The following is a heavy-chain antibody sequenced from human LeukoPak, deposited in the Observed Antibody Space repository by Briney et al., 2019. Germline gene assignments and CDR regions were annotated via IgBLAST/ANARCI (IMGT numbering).Heavy chain of an antibody. V-gene: IGHV4-38-2*01. J-gene: IGHJ4*02. Sequence: GSLRLSCAASGFTFSDYYMTWIRQAPGKGLEWIGSIYHSGSTYYNPSLKSRVTISVDTSKNQFSLKLTSVTAADTAVYYCAIEAETSAFGTIYFDYWGQGTLVTVSS. CDR2: IYHSGST. CDR1: GFTFSDYY. D-gene: IGHD6-13*01. CDR3: AIEAETSAFGTIYFDY.